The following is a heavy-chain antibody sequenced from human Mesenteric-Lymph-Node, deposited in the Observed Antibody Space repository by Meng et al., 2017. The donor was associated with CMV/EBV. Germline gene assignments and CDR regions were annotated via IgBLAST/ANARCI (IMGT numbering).Heavy chain of an antibody. D-gene: IGHD7-27*01. CDR2: IIPIFGTA. J-gene: IGHJ5*02. Sequence: SVKVSCKASGGTFSSYAISWVRQAPGQGLEWMGGIIPIFGTANYAQKFQGRVTITTDESTSTAYMELSSLRSEDTAVYYCARSLTGDNWFDPWGQGTLVTVSS. CDR3: ARSLTGDNWFDP. V-gene: IGHV1-69*05. CDR1: GGTFSSYA.